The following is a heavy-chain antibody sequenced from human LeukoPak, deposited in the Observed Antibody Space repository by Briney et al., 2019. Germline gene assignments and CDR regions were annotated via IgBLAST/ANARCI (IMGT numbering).Heavy chain of an antibody. CDR3: ARSTNYFDY. J-gene: IGHJ4*02. CDR2: ISYDGSNK. V-gene: IGHV3-30-3*01. CDR1: RSTPRSYA. Sequence: PLTLSRPASRSTPRSYATHWVRQPPGTGLEWVAVISYDGSNKYYADSVKGRFTISRDNSKDTLYLQMNSLRAEDTAVYYCARSTNYFDYWGQGTLITVSS.